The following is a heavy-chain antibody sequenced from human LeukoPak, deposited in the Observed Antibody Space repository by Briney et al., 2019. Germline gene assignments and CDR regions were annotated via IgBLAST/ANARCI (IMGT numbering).Heavy chain of an antibody. CDR2: IYSGGST. CDR1: GFTVSSNY. Sequence: SGGSLRLSCAASGFTVSSNYMSWVRQAPGKGLEWVSVIYSGGSTYCADSVKGRFTISRDNSKNTLYLQMNSLRAEDTAVYYCARDEYYYGSGSYYYWGQGTLVTVSS. J-gene: IGHJ4*02. CDR3: ARDEYYYGSGSYYY. V-gene: IGHV3-53*01. D-gene: IGHD3-10*01.